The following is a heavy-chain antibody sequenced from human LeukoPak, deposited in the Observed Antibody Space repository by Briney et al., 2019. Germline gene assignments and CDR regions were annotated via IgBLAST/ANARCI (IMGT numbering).Heavy chain of an antibody. Sequence: GGSLRLSCAASGFTFSKYWMLGVPKAPGKGLKSVSRINTDGTVTTYADSVKGRFTVSRDNADNTMFLQMNSVRDEDTAVYYCATKQWLAPPPDSWGQGTPVTVSS. D-gene: IGHD6-19*01. CDR2: INTDGTVT. CDR3: ATKQWLAPPPDS. V-gene: IGHV3-74*01. CDR1: GFTFSKYW. J-gene: IGHJ4*02.